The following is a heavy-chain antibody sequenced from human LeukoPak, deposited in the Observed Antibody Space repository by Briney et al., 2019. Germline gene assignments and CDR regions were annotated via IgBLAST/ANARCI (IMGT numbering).Heavy chain of an antibody. CDR3: ARDYLDDPLNCFDS. CDR1: GYTFTKYG. J-gene: IGHJ5*01. D-gene: IGHD3-3*01. Sequence: ASVKVSCKASGYTFTKYGINWVRQAPGQGLEWMGWISPYNSKTIYAENLQGRLSMTTDTSTSTAYMEMRSLRSDDTAVYYCARDYLDDPLNCFDSSGQGTLLTVSS. V-gene: IGHV1-18*01. CDR2: ISPYNSKT.